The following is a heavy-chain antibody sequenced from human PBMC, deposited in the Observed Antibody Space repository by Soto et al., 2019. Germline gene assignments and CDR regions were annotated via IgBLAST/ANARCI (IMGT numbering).Heavy chain of an antibody. CDR1: GYRFTSYW. Sequence: PGESLKISCQGSGYRFTSYWIGWVRQMPGKGLEWMGIIYPSDSDTRYSPSFQGQVTISADKSISTAYLQWSSLKASDTAMYYCANLQNPYDGSGYYFPYWGQGTLVTVSS. V-gene: IGHV5-51*01. CDR3: ANLQNPYDGSGYYFPY. CDR2: IYPSDSDT. D-gene: IGHD3-22*01. J-gene: IGHJ4*02.